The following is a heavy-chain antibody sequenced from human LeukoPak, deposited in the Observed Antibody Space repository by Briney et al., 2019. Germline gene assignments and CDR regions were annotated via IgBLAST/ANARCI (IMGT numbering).Heavy chain of an antibody. D-gene: IGHD3-10*01. Sequence: ASVKVSCKASGGTFSSYTISWVRQAPGQGLEWMGIINPSGGSTSYAQKFQGRVTMTRDTSTSTVYMELSSLRSEDTAVYYCARDRLDHYYGSGSPNYYFDYWGQGTLVTVSS. CDR3: ARDRLDHYYGSGSPNYYFDY. J-gene: IGHJ4*02. CDR1: GGTFSSYT. V-gene: IGHV1-46*01. CDR2: INPSGGST.